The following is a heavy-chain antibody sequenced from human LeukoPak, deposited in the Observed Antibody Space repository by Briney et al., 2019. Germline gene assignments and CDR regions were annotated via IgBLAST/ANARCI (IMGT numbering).Heavy chain of an antibody. D-gene: IGHD1-26*01. CDR1: GFTVSGNY. V-gene: IGHV3-23*01. J-gene: IGHJ4*02. CDR3: AKDQGASSYSFDY. CDR2: FSGSVDTT. Sequence: HPGGSLRLSCAASGFTVSGNYMSWVRQAPGKGLEWVSTFSGSVDTTYYADSVKGRSTISRDNSKNTLYLQMDTLTAEDTAVYYCAKDQGASSYSFDYWGRGTLVTVSS.